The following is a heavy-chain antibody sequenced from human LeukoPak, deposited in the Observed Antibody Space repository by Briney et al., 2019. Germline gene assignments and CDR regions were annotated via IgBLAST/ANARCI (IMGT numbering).Heavy chain of an antibody. D-gene: IGHD2-2*02. V-gene: IGHV3-21*01. CDR2: ISSSSSYI. Sequence: GGSLRLSCAASGFTFSSYSMNWVRQAPGKGLEWVSPISSSSSYIYYADSVKGRFTISRDNAKNSLYLQMNSLRAEDTAVYYCARDPGFPSQLLLYPVLYFDYWGQGTLVTVSS. CDR3: ARDPGFPSQLLLYPVLYFDY. J-gene: IGHJ4*02. CDR1: GFTFSSYS.